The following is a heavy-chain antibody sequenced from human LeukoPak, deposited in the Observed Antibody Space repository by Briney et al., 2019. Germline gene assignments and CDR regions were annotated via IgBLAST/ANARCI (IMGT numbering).Heavy chain of an antibody. J-gene: IGHJ5*01. D-gene: IGHD6-6*01. CDR1: GYTFTNYH. CDR3: ARGSPNIAGRDNWFDS. Sequence: ASVKVSCKASGYTFTNYHMHWVRQAPGQGLEWMGIINPSGGRTSYAQKFQGRVAMTRDMSTSTVYMELSSLRSEDTAVYYCARGSPNIAGRDNWFDSWGQGTLVTVSS. CDR2: INPSGGRT. V-gene: IGHV1-46*01.